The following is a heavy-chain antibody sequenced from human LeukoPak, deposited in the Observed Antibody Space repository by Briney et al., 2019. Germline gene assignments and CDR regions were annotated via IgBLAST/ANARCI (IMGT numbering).Heavy chain of an antibody. CDR1: GYTFTGYY. CDR3: ATCSGGSCLLFDY. V-gene: IGHV1-2*02. Sequence: ASVKVSCKASGYTFTGYYMHWVRQATGQGLEWMGWINPNSGGTNYAQKFQGRVTMTRDTSISTAYMELSRLRSDDTAVYCCATCSGGSCLLFDYWGQGTLVTVSS. CDR2: INPNSGGT. J-gene: IGHJ4*02. D-gene: IGHD2-15*01.